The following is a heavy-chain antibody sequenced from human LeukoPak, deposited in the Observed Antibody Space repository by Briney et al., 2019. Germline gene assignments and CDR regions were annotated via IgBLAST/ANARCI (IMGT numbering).Heavy chain of an antibody. CDR3: ARDKAVTTELTQYFQH. CDR1: GYTFTSYA. CDR2: ISAYNGYT. V-gene: IGHV1-18*01. D-gene: IGHD4-11*01. Sequence: VASVKVSCKASGYTFTSYAMHWVRQAPGQGLEWMGWISAYNGYTNYAQKLQVRVTMTTDTSTSTAYMELRSLTSDDTAVYYCARDKAVTTELTQYFQHWGQGTLVTVSS. J-gene: IGHJ1*01.